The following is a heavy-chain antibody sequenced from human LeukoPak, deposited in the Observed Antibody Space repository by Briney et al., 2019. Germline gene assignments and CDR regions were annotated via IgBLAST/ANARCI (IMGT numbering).Heavy chain of an antibody. Sequence: SVKVSCKASGGTFISYAISWVRQAPGQGLEWMGGIIPIFGTANYAQKFQGRVTITADESTSTAYMELSSLRSEDTAVYYCASFRDGYNWAYWGQGTLVTVSS. J-gene: IGHJ4*02. D-gene: IGHD5-24*01. CDR1: GGTFISYA. V-gene: IGHV1-69*13. CDR2: IIPIFGTA. CDR3: ASFRDGYNWAY.